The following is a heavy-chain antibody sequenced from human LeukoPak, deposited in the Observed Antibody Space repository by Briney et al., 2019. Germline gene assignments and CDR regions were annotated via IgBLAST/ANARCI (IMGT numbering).Heavy chain of an antibody. CDR3: ARDMVSSSGWPNDAFDI. D-gene: IGHD6-19*01. V-gene: IGHV3-30*04. CDR2: ISYDRSNK. Sequence: GRSLRLSCAASGFTFSSYAMHRVRQAPGKGLEWVAVISYDRSNKYYADSVKGRFTISRDNAKNTLYLQMNSLRAEDTAVYYCARDMVSSSGWPNDAFDIWGQGTMVTVSS. J-gene: IGHJ3*02. CDR1: GFTFSSYA.